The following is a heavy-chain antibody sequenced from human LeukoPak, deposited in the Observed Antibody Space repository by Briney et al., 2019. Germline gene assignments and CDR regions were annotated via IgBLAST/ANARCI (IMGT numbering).Heavy chain of an antibody. CDR2: INHSGST. Sequence: PSETLSLTCAVYGGSFSGYYWSWIRQPPGKGLEWIGEINHSGSTNYNPSLKSRVTISVDTSKNQFSLKLSSVTAADTAVYYCARSRDYVWGSYRSYYLDYWGQGTLVTVSS. CDR3: ARSRDYVWGSYRSYYLDY. V-gene: IGHV4-34*01. J-gene: IGHJ4*02. CDR1: GGSFSGYY. D-gene: IGHD3-16*02.